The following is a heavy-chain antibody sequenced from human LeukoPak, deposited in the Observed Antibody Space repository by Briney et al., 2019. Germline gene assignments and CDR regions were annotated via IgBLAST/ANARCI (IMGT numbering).Heavy chain of an antibody. Sequence: GGSLRLSCAASGFTFSSYWMSWVRLAPGKGLERVANIKGDGSEKWYADSVKGRFTISRDNAQNSVHLQMNSLRAEDTAVYHCARDEYRSRWLHPWGQGTLVTVTS. V-gene: IGHV3-7*01. J-gene: IGHJ5*02. CDR3: ARDEYRSRWLHP. CDR2: IKGDGSEK. D-gene: IGHD5-24*01. CDR1: GFTFSSYW.